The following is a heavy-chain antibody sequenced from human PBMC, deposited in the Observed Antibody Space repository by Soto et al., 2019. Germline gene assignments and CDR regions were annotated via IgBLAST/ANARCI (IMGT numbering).Heavy chain of an antibody. CDR3: ARDSAITIFGVALASYGMDV. CDR2: INHTGGT. J-gene: IGHJ6*02. Sequence: SETLSLTCAVYGGSVNGYYWNWIRQPPGKGLEWIGEINHTGGTHYNPSLKSRVTMSVDTSKNQFSLKLSSVTAADTAVYYCARDSAITIFGVALASYGMDVWGQGTTVTVSS. CDR1: GGSVNGYY. V-gene: IGHV4-34*10. D-gene: IGHD3-3*01.